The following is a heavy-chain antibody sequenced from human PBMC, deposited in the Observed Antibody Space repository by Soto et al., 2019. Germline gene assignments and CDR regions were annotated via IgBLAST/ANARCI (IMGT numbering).Heavy chain of an antibody. Sequence: SQTLSLTCAISGDSVSSNSAAWNWIRQSPSRGLEWLGRTYYRSKWYNDYAVSVKSRITINPDTSKNQFSLQLNSVTPEDTAVYYCARDQYSSSWPNHYYYYGMDVWGQGTTVTVSS. D-gene: IGHD6-13*01. CDR2: TYYRSKWYN. CDR1: GDSVSSNSAA. V-gene: IGHV6-1*01. J-gene: IGHJ6*02. CDR3: ARDQYSSSWPNHYYYYGMDV.